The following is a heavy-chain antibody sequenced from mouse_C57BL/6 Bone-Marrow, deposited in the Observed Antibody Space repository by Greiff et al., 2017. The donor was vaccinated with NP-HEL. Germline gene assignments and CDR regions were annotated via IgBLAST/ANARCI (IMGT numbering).Heavy chain of an antibody. Sequence: QVQLQQPGAELVKPGASVKLSCKASGYTFTSYWMQWVKQRPGQGLEWIGEIDPSDSYTNYNQKFKGKATLTVDTSSSTAYMQLSSLTSEDSAVYDCARNYGSSYEYFDVWGTGTTVTVSS. CDR3: ARNYGSSYEYFDV. CDR2: IDPSDSYT. CDR1: GYTFTSYW. V-gene: IGHV1-50*01. D-gene: IGHD1-1*01. J-gene: IGHJ1*03.